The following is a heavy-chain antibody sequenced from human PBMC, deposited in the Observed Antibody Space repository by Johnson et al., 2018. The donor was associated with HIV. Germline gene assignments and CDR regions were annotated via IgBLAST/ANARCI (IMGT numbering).Heavy chain of an antibody. CDR1: GFTFSSSW. V-gene: IGHV3-7*01. CDR2: IKYDGREK. CDR3: AKDRAHSSNDLDAFDS. D-gene: IGHD2-2*01. J-gene: IGHJ3*02. Sequence: VQLVESGGGLIQPGGSLRLSCAASGFTFSSSWMHWVCQAPEKGLEWVADIKYDGREKHSEDSVKGRFTISRDNATNSLYLQMNSLRAEDTAVYYCAKDRAHSSNDLDAFDSWGQGTMVTVSS.